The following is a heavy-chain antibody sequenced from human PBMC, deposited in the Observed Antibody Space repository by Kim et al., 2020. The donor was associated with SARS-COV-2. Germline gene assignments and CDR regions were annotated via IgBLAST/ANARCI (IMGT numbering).Heavy chain of an antibody. V-gene: IGHV1-46*01. J-gene: IGHJ6*02. Sequence: QKVQGRVTMTRDTSTSTVYMELSSLRSEDTAVYYCARAATMVRKSRGMDVWGQGTTVTVSS. D-gene: IGHD3-10*01. CDR3: ARAATMVRKSRGMDV.